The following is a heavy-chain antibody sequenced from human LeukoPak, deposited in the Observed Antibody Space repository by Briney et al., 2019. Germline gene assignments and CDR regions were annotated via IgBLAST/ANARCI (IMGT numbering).Heavy chain of an antibody. D-gene: IGHD2-15*01. CDR1: GYAFTNYG. V-gene: IGHV1-18*01. J-gene: IGHJ5*02. CDR3: ARDTGLTHYFDP. CDR2: VSGHNGNT. Sequence: ASVRVSCKTSGYAFTNYGLNWVRQAPGQGLEWVGWVSGHNGNTDYAPRFQGRVTMTTDTSTETAYMELSSLTSDDTAVYYCARDTGLTHYFDPWGQGTLVTASS.